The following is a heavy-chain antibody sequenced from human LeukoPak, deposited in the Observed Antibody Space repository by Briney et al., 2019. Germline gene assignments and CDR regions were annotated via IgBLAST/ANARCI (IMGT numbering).Heavy chain of an antibody. CDR2: IYYSGST. V-gene: IGHV4-59*06. CDR1: GGSISSYY. CDR3: ARERVSDYGMDV. D-gene: IGHD5-24*01. Sequence: SETLSLTCTVSGGSISSYYWSWIRQHPGKGLEWIGYIYYSGSTYYNPSLKSRVTISVDTSKNQFSLKLSSVTAADTAVYYCARERVSDYGMDVWGQGTTVTVSS. J-gene: IGHJ6*02.